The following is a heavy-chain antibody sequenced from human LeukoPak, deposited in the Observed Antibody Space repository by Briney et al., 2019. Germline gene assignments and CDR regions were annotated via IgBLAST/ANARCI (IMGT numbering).Heavy chain of an antibody. V-gene: IGHV1-2*02. D-gene: IGHD3-9*01. Sequence: ASVKVSCKASGYTFTGYCMHWVRQAPGQGLEWMGWINPNSGGTNYAQKFQGRVTMTRDTSISTAYMELSRLRSDDTAVYYCARGCRTYYDILTGYYFFDYWGQGTLVTVSS. CDR1: GYTFTGYC. J-gene: IGHJ4*02. CDR2: INPNSGGT. CDR3: ARGCRTYYDILTGYYFFDY.